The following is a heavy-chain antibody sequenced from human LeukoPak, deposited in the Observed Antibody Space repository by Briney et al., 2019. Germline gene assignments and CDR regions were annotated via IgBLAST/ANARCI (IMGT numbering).Heavy chain of an antibody. Sequence: SETLSLTCAVYGGSFSGYYWSWIRQPPGKGLEWIGEINHSGSTNYNPSLKSRVTISVDTSKNQFSLKLSSVTAADTAVYYCARDPTSAAGFDYWGQGTLVTVSS. CDR3: ARDPTSAAGFDY. V-gene: IGHV4-34*01. CDR2: INHSGST. CDR1: GGSFSGYY. J-gene: IGHJ4*02. D-gene: IGHD6-25*01.